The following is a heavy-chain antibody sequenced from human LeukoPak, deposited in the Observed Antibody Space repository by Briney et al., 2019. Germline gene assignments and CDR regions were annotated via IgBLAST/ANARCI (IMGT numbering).Heavy chain of an antibody. D-gene: IGHD6-19*01. CDR3: ARGFLGGTDQYFDS. CDR1: GFTFSTYA. Sequence: GGSLRLSCAASGFTFSTYAMNWVRQAPAKGLEWVSTIGGGGPTTDYADSVKDRFTISRDNSKNTLYLQMNSLRAKDTAVYFCARGFLGGTDQYFDSWGQGTLVTVSS. J-gene: IGHJ4*02. V-gene: IGHV3-23*01. CDR2: IGGGGPTT.